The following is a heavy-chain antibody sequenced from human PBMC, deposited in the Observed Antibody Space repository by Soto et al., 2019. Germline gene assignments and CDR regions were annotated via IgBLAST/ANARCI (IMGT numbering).Heavy chain of an antibody. CDR2: IYYSGST. D-gene: IGHD3-22*01. CDR1: GGSISSSSYY. Sequence: SETLSLTCTVSGGSISSSSYYWAWIRQPPGKGLEWIGSIYYSGSTYYNPSLKSRVTISVDTSKNQFSLKLSSVTAADTAVYYCARGDYYDSSGYYYYYYGMDVWGQGTTVTVSS. J-gene: IGHJ6*02. CDR3: ARGDYYDSSGYYYYYYGMDV. V-gene: IGHV4-39*01.